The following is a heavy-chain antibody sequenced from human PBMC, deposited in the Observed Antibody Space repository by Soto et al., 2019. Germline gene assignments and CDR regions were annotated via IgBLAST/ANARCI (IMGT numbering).Heavy chain of an antibody. J-gene: IGHJ6*02. V-gene: IGHV3-15*07. CDR3: TTLSITIFGVVLMDV. Sequence: GGSLRLSCAASGFTFSNAWMNWVRQAPGKGLEWVGRIKSKTDGGTTDYAAPVKGRFTISRDDSKNTLYLQMNSLKTEDTAVYYRTTLSITIFGVVLMDVWGQGTTVTVSS. CDR1: GFTFSNAW. D-gene: IGHD3-3*01. CDR2: IKSKTDGGTT.